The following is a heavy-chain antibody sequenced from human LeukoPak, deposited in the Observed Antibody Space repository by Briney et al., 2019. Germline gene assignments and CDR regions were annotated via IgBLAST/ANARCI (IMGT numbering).Heavy chain of an antibody. CDR1: VYTFTSYD. CDR3: AMRPYNWNDDGNIDY. Sequence: GASVKVSCKASVYTFTSYDINWVRQAPGQGLEWMGWMNPNSGYTGYAQKFQGRVTMTRNTSITTAYMELSSLRSADTAVYYCAMRPYNWNDDGNIDYWGQGTLVTVSS. CDR2: MNPNSGYT. V-gene: IGHV1-8*01. D-gene: IGHD1-20*01. J-gene: IGHJ4*02.